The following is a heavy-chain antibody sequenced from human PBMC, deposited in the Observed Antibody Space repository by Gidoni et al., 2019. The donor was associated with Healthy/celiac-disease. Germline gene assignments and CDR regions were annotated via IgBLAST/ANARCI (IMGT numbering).Heavy chain of an antibody. CDR1: GFTFSSYA. J-gene: IGHJ4*02. CDR2: ISYDGSNK. V-gene: IGHV3-30*04. Sequence: QVQLVESGGGVVQPGRSLRLSCAASGFTFSSYAMPWVRQAPGKGLEWVAVISYDGSNKYYADSVKGRFTISRDNSKNTLYLQMNSLRAEDTAVYYCARDGIVGASILLDYWGQGTLVTVSS. D-gene: IGHD1-26*01. CDR3: ARDGIVGASILLDY.